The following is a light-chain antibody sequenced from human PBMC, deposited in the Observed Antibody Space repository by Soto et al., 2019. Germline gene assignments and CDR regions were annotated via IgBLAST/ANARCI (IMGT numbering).Light chain of an antibody. CDR1: QSISSW. J-gene: IGKJ2*01. V-gene: IGKV1-5*01. CDR3: QQYNSYSYT. CDR2: DAS. Sequence: DIQMIQSPSTLSASVGDRVTITCRAIQSISSWLAWYQQKPGKAPKLLIYDASSLESGVPSRFSGSGSGTEFALTISSLQPDDFATYYCQQYNSYSYTFGQGTKLEIK.